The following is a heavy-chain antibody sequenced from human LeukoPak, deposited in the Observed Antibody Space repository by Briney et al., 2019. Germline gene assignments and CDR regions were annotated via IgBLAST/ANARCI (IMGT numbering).Heavy chain of an antibody. V-gene: IGHV3-30*04. CDR2: ISYDGRKK. CDR3: ARDRGSVGATAFGMDV. J-gene: IGHJ6*02. Sequence: GGSLRLSCAASGFTFSSYAMHWVRQAPGKGLEWVTVISYDGRKKYYADSVKGRFTISRDNFKSTLYLQMDSLRAEDTAVYYCARDRGSVGATAFGMDVWGQGTTVAVFS. CDR1: GFTFSSYA. D-gene: IGHD1-26*01.